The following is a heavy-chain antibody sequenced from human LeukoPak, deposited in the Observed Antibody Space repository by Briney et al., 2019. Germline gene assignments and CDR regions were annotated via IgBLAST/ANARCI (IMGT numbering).Heavy chain of an antibody. CDR2: IKQDGSEK. CDR3: ARDQHGSGWYAASGYYYMDV. D-gene: IGHD6-19*01. CDR1: GFTFNNYA. Sequence: GGSLRLSCAASGFTFNNYAMNWVRQAPGKGLEWVANIKQDGSEKYYVDSVKGRFTISRDNAKNSLYLQMNSLRAEDTAVYYCARDQHGSGWYAASGYYYMDVWGKGTTVTISS. V-gene: IGHV3-7*01. J-gene: IGHJ6*03.